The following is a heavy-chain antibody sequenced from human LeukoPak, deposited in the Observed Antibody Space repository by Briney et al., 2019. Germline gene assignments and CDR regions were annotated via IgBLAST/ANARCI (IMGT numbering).Heavy chain of an antibody. CDR3: ARVAYDSSGLLRFLWFDP. V-gene: IGHV4-4*07. CDR2: IYTSGST. Sequence: SETLSLTCTVSVGSISRYYWSWLRQPAGKGLECVGRIYTSGSTNYTPSLKSRVTMSVDTSKNQYSLKLSSVTAADTVFYYCARVAYDSSGLLRFLWFDPWGQGTLVTVSS. D-gene: IGHD3-22*01. CDR1: VGSISRYY. J-gene: IGHJ5*02.